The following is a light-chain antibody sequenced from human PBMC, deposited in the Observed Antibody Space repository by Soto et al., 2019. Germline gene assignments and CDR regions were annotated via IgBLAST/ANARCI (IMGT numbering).Light chain of an antibody. J-gene: IGKJ2*01. CDR3: QQYNSYPYT. CDR1: QSISSW. V-gene: IGKV1-5*03. Sequence: DIQMTQSPSTLSASVGDRVTITCRASQSISSWVAWYQQKLGKAPKLLIYKASSLESGVPSRFSGSGSGTDFHLTISSLQPDDFAPYYCQQYNSYPYTFGQGTKLEIK. CDR2: KAS.